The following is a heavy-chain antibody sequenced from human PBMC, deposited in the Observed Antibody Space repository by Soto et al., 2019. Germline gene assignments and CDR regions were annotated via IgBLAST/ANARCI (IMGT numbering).Heavy chain of an antibody. CDR2: LSAYNGNT. CDR1: GYTFTSYG. CDR3: ARDNGYESDY. J-gene: IGHJ4*02. D-gene: IGHD5-12*01. Sequence: QVQLVQSGAEVKKPGASVKVSCKASGYTFTSYGISWVRQAPGQGLEWMGWLSAYNGNTNCAQNHQGRVTNTTDTSRSTAYMKLSSLISDDTAVYYCARDNGYESDYWGQGTLVSVSS. V-gene: IGHV1-18*01.